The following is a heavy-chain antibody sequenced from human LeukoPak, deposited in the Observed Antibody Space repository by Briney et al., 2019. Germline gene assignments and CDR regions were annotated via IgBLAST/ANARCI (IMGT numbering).Heavy chain of an antibody. J-gene: IGHJ5*02. D-gene: IGHD2-2*01. Sequence: GASVTVSCKASGGTFSSYAISWVRQAPGQGLEWMGGIIPIFGTANYAQKFQGRVTITTDESTSTAYMELSSLRSEDTAVYYCARGASSTRFDPWGQGTLVTVSS. CDR2: IIPIFGTA. CDR1: GGTFSSYA. V-gene: IGHV1-69*05. CDR3: ARGASSTRFDP.